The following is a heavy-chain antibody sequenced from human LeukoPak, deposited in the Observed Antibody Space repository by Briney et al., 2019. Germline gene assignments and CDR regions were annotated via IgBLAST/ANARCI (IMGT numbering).Heavy chain of an antibody. V-gene: IGHV4-30-2*02. CDR1: GGSISSGGYS. CDR2: IYHSGST. D-gene: IGHD1-1*01. Sequence: SETLSLTCAVSGGSISSGGYSWSWIRQPPGKGLEWIGYIYHSGSTDYNPSLKSRVTISVDTSQNHFSLKLSSVTAADTAVYYCARSSRGTSDYYGMDVWGQGTTVTVSS. J-gene: IGHJ6*02. CDR3: ARSSRGTSDYYGMDV.